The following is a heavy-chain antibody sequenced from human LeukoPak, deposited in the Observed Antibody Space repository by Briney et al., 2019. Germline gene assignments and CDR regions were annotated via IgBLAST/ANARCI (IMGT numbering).Heavy chain of an antibody. CDR1: GVIFRRYS. CDR3: ARAIRGYSGYDHDAFDI. CDR2: ISGSGATT. Sequence: GGSLRLSCAASGVIFRRYSFNWVRQAPWEGLEWVSYISGSGATTYYADSVKGRFTISRDDAKNTLYLQLNSLRAEDTAVYYCARAIRGYSGYDHDAFDIWGQGTMVTVSS. J-gene: IGHJ3*02. D-gene: IGHD5-12*01. V-gene: IGHV3-48*04.